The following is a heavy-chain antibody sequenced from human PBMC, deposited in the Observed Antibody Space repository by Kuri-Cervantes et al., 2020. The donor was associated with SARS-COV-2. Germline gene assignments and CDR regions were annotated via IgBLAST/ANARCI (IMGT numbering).Heavy chain of an antibody. D-gene: IGHD2-2*01. CDR3: ARDYGERLVVPAAMGWFDP. J-gene: IGHJ5*02. CDR1: GFTFSSYG. V-gene: IGHV3-33*01. CDR2: IWYDGSNK. Sequence: GESLKISCAASGFTFSSYGMHWVRQAPGKGLEWVAVIWYDGSNKYYADSVKGRFTISRDNSKNTLYLQMNSLRAEDTAVYYCARDYGERLVVPAAMGWFDPWGQGTLVTVSS.